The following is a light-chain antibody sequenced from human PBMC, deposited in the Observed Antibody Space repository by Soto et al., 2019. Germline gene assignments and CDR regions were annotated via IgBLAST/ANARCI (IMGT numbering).Light chain of an antibody. CDR2: GAS. Sequence: EIVMTQSPATLSVSPGERATLSCRASQSVSSNFAWYQQKPGQAPRLLIYGASTRATGIPARFSGSGSGTEFTLTISSLQSEDFAVYYCQQYNNWTQTFGQGTKVEIK. CDR1: QSVSSN. V-gene: IGKV3-15*01. CDR3: QQYNNWTQT. J-gene: IGKJ1*01.